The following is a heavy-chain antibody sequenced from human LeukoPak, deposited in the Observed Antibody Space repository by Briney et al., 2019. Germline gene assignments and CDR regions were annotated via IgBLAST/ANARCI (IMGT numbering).Heavy chain of an antibody. D-gene: IGHD3-10*01. Sequence: SETLSLTCVVYGGSFSGGYWSWIRQPPGRGLEWIGEINHSGRTNYNPSLKSRVTISVDTSKNQFSLKLSSVTAADTAVYYCAREGFGELSHFDYWGQGTLVTVSS. CDR3: AREGFGELSHFDY. CDR2: INHSGRT. V-gene: IGHV4-34*01. CDR1: GGSFSGGY. J-gene: IGHJ4*02.